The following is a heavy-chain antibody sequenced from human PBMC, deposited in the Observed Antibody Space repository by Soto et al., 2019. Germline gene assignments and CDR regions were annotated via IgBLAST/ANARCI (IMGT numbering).Heavy chain of an antibody. V-gene: IGHV4-30-2*01. CDR3: ARRDGWFDP. J-gene: IGHJ5*02. CDR2: MYHSGST. Sequence: NPSETLSLTCAVSGGSISSGGYSWSWIRQPPGKGLEWIGYMYHSGSTYYNTSLKSRVTISIDRSKNQFSLKLSSVTAADTAVYYCARRDGWFDPWGQGTLVTVSS. CDR1: GGSISSGGYS.